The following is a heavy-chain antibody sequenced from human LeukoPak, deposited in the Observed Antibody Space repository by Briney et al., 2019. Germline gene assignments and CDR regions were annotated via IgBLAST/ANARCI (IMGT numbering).Heavy chain of an antibody. CDR1: GFTFSSYA. V-gene: IGHV3-30*04. J-gene: IGHJ6*03. Sequence: GGSLRLSCAASGFTFSSYAMYWVRQAPGKGLEWVAVISYDGNNKYYADSVKGRFTISRDNSKNTLYLQMKSLRAEDTAVFYCGRDGGQSYYYYYMDVWGKGTMVTVSS. CDR3: GRDGGQSYYYYYMDV. D-gene: IGHD3-16*01. CDR2: ISYDGNNK.